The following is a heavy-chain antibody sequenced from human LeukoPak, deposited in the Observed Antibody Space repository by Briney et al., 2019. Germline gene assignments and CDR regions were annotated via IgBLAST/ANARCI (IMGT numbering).Heavy chain of an antibody. D-gene: IGHD1-1*01. CDR3: ATGWERDILNY. CDR1: GYSLSELS. J-gene: IGHJ4*02. V-gene: IGHV1-24*01. CDR2: FEDGET. Sequence: GASVKVSCKVSGYSLSELSMHWVRQAPGKGLEWMGRFEDGETVYSQTFQGRVTMTEDTSTDTAYMKLVSLGSDYTAVYCCATGWERDILNYWGQGTLVTVSS.